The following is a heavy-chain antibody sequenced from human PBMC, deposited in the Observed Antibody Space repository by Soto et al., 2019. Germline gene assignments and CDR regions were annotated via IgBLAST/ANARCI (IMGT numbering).Heavy chain of an antibody. J-gene: IGHJ3*02. CDR2: ISSSSSYI. CDR1: GFTFSSYS. V-gene: IGHV3-21*01. D-gene: IGHD4-17*01. CDR3: ERDEEEDYGGNYGGRYAIDI. Sequence: EVQLVESGGGLVKPGGSLRLSCAASGFTFSSYSMNWVRQAPGKGLEWVSSISSSSSYIYYADSVKGRFTISGDNAKNELSEQMNSRRAEETVVYYSERDEEEDYGGNYGGRYAIDIWCQAAMVTVS.